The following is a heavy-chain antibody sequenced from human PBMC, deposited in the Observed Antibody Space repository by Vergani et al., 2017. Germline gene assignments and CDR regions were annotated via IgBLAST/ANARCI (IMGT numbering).Heavy chain of an antibody. CDR1: GFTFSSYS. J-gene: IGHJ4*02. Sequence: EVQLVESGGGLVKPGGSLRLSCAASGFTFSSYSMNWVRQAPGKGLEWVSSISSSSRYIYYADSVKGRFTISRDNSKNSLYLQMNSLSAEDTAVYYCARAVVPAAIAYWGQGTLVTVSS. CDR2: ISSSSRYI. D-gene: IGHD2-2*01. V-gene: IGHV3-21*01. CDR3: ARAVVPAAIAY.